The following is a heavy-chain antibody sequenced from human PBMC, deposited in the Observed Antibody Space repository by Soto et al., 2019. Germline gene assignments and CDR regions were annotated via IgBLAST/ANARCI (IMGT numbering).Heavy chain of an antibody. CDR3: ARLALFFVGPSNWFDP. Sequence: PGESLKISCQCSGYSFTSYWIGWVRQMPGKGLEWMGIIYPGDSDTRYSPSFQGQVTISADKSISTAYLQWSSLKASDTAMYYCARLALFFVGPSNWFDPWGQGTLVTVSS. J-gene: IGHJ5*02. CDR2: IYPGDSDT. D-gene: IGHD3-3*01. CDR1: GYSFTSYW. V-gene: IGHV5-51*01.